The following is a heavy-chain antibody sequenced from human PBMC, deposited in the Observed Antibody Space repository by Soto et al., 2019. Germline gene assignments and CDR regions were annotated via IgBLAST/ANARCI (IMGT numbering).Heavy chain of an antibody. Sequence: SETLSLTCTVSGGAISTYYWSWIRQPPGKGLEWIGYIYYTGSTNYNPSLKSRVTISVDTSKNQFSLKLSSVTAADTAVYYCASSNIAAAGFYYYGMDVWGRGTTVTVSS. CDR2: IYYTGST. CDR1: GGAISTYY. CDR3: ASSNIAAAGFYYYGMDV. D-gene: IGHD6-13*01. V-gene: IGHV4-59*01. J-gene: IGHJ6*02.